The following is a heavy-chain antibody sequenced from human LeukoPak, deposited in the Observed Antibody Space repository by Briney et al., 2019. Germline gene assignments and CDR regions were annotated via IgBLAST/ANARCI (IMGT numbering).Heavy chain of an antibody. D-gene: IGHD3-22*01. CDR1: GGSISSYY. J-gene: IGHJ3*02. Sequence: SETLSLTCTVSGGSISSYYWSWIRQPPGKGLEWIGHIYYSGSTNYNPSLKSRVTISVDTSKNQFSLKLSSVTAADTAVYYCARVVGRNYYDSSGYTDAFDIWGQGTMVTVSS. CDR3: ARVVGRNYYDSSGYTDAFDI. CDR2: IYYSGST. V-gene: IGHV4-59*01.